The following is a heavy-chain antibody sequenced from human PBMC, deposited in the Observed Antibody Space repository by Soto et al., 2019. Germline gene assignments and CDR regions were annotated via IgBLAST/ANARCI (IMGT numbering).Heavy chain of an antibody. Sequence: LRLSCAASGFTFSSYAMSWVRQAPGQGLEWVSAISGSGGSTYYADSVKGRFTISRDNSKNTLYLQMNSLRAEDTAVYYCAKEPNIVVVPYMDVWSKGTTDIVSS. CDR2: ISGSGGST. D-gene: IGHD2-15*01. CDR3: AKEPNIVVVPYMDV. J-gene: IGHJ6*03. CDR1: GFTFSSYA. V-gene: IGHV3-23*01.